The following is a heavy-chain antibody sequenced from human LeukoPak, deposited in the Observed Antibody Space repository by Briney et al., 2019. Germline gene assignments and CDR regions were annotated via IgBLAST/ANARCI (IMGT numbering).Heavy chain of an antibody. CDR3: AKGIAVAGYYYYYGMDV. D-gene: IGHD6-19*01. CDR1: GGSISSYY. CDR2: IYTSGST. J-gene: IGHJ6*02. Sequence: PSETLSLTCTVSGGSISSYYWSWIRQPAGKGLEWIGRIYTSGSTNYNPSLKSRVTMSVDTSKNRFSLKLSSVTAADTAVYYCAKGIAVAGYYYYYGMDVWGQGTTVTVSS. V-gene: IGHV4-4*07.